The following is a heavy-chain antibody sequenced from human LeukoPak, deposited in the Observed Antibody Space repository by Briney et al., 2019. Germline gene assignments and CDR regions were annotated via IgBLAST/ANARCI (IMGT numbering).Heavy chain of an antibody. CDR1: GYTFTIYD. J-gene: IGHJ5*02. CDR2: MNTNSGNT. D-gene: IGHD2-8*02. CDR3: AVHLPGVYWEP. V-gene: IGHV1-8*01. Sequence: ASAKDSRKASGYTFTIYDVNWVRPAAGQGLGWMGWMNTNSGNTDIAQKFQGRVTMTRNTSISTAYMELSSLTSEDTAVYDWAVHLPGVYWEPWGQGTLVTVSS.